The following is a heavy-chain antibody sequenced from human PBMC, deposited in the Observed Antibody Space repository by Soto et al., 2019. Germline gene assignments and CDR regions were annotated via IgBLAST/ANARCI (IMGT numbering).Heavy chain of an antibody. J-gene: IGHJ4*02. CDR1: GASISSNSYY. Sequence: PSETLSLTCTVSGASISSNSYYWGWIRQPPGKGLEWIGTIYYSGSTYYNPYLKSRVSISVDMSKNQFSLKLSSVTAADTAVYYCASDCIAAVSTSCWWGQGSLVTVSS. CDR3: ASDCIAAVSTSCW. V-gene: IGHV4-39*01. D-gene: IGHD6-13*01. CDR2: IYYSGST.